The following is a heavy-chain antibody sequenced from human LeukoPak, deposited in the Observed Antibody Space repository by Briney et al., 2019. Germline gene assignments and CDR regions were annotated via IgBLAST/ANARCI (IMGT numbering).Heavy chain of an antibody. CDR3: ARHAVNSYGFPGPSYYFDY. J-gene: IGHJ4*02. D-gene: IGHD5-18*01. CDR1: GGSISSSSYY. CDR2: IYYSGST. V-gene: IGHV4-39*01. Sequence: SETLSLTCTVSGGSISSSSYYWGWIRQPPGKGLEWIGSIYYSGSTYYNPSLKSRVTISVDTSKNQFSLKLSSVTAADTAVYYCARHAVNSYGFPGPSYYFDYWGQGTLVTVSS.